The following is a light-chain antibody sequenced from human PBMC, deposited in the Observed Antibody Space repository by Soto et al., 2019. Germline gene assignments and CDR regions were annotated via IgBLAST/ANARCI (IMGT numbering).Light chain of an antibody. Sequence: QSVLTQPPSVSGAPGQRVTISCTGSISNIGAGYDVHWYQQLPGTATKLLIYGNSNRPSGVPDRFSGSKSGTSASLAITGLQAEDEADYYCQSYDSSLSGGLFGGGTKVTVL. CDR2: GNS. J-gene: IGLJ2*01. CDR1: ISNIGAGYD. V-gene: IGLV1-40*01. CDR3: QSYDSSLSGGL.